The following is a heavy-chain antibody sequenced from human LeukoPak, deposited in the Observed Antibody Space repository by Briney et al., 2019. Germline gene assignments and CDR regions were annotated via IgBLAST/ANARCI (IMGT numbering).Heavy chain of an antibody. V-gene: IGHV3-30*18. CDR1: GFSFSSYG. CDR2: ISSSEDAK. CDR3: AKGPVAFDI. Sequence: PGRSLRLSCVASGFSFSSYGMHWVRQAPGKGLEWVAVISSSEDAKIYADSVKGRFTISRDNSRNTLYLQMNSLRAEDTAVYYCAKGPVAFDIWGQGTMVTVSS. J-gene: IGHJ3*02.